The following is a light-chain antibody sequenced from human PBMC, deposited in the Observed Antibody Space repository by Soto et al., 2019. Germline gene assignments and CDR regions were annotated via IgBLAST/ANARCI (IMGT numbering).Light chain of an antibody. J-gene: IGKJ4*01. V-gene: IGKV3-11*01. Sequence: EIVLTQSPATLSLCPGERATLSCRASQSVSSYLDWYQQKPGQAPRLLIYDASNRATGIPARFSGSGSGTDFTLTISSLEPEDFAVYYCKQRSNWPRGSHTLGGGTKGDIK. CDR3: KQRSNWPRGSHT. CDR2: DAS. CDR1: QSVSSY.